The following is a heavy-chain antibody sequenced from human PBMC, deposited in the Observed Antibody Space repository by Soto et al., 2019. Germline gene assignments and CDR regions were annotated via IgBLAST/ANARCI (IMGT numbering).Heavy chain of an antibody. CDR2: INPSGGST. V-gene: IGHV1-46*01. D-gene: IGHD2-2*01. CDR3: ATHDCSRTSCARSAYYMDV. J-gene: IGHJ6*03. CDR1: GYTFTSYY. Sequence: GASVTVSCKPSGYTFTSYYMHWVQQAPGQVHEWMGIINPSGGSTSYAQKFQGKVTMTRDTSTSTVYMKLSSVTAADTAVYYCATHDCSRTSCARSAYYMDVWGKGTTVTVSS.